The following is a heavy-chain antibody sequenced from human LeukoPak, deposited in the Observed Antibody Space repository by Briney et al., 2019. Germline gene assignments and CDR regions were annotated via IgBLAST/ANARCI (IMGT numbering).Heavy chain of an antibody. CDR1: GFTFSDYA. CDR2: LSGSGAGT. Sequence: GGSLRLSCAASGFTFSDYALGWVRQAPGRGLEWVATLSGSGAGTYYSDSVQGRFTISRDNSKRTLFLQMNSLRAEDTAVYYCARPDGVVPAAILNYWGQGTLVTVSS. CDR3: ARPDGVVPAAILNY. V-gene: IGHV3-23*01. D-gene: IGHD2-2*02. J-gene: IGHJ4*02.